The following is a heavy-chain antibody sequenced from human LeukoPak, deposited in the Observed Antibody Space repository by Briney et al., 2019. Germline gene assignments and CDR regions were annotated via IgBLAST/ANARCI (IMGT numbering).Heavy chain of an antibody. CDR3: ATSPHGDYFLDY. CDR1: GYTFTYRY. CDR2: ITPFNGNT. Sequence: SVKVSCKASGYTFTYRYLHWVRQAPGQALEWMGWITPFNGNTNYAQKFQDRVTITRDRSMSTAYMELSSLRSEDTAMYYCATSPHGDYFLDYWGQGTLVTVSS. V-gene: IGHV1-45*02. D-gene: IGHD4-17*01. J-gene: IGHJ4*02.